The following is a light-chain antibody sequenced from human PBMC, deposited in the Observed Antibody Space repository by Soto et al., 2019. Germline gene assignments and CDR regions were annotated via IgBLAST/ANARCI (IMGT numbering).Light chain of an antibody. V-gene: IGLV2-14*03. CDR2: GVS. CDR3: SSYKRGSTPYV. Sequence: QSVLTQPASVSGSPGQSITISCTGTNSDIGAYNFVSWYQHHPGKAPKLIIFGVSDRPSGVSDRFSGSKSGNTASLTIFGLQAEDEADYYCSSYKRGSTPYVFGTGTKVTV. CDR1: NSDIGAYNF. J-gene: IGLJ1*01.